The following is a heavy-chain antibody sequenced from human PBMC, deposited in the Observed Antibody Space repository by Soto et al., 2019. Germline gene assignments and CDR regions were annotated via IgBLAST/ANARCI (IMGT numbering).Heavy chain of an antibody. CDR2: MSHIGSV. CDR3: ARSLGWYAIDY. Sequence: QVLLQESGPGLVQPSGTLSLSCVVSGVSIGSNYYWGWVLQPPGEGLEWLGEMSHIGSVNYNPSLNTRVTLSMDKAQNQFSLKLGSVPASDTAVYYCARSLGWYAIDYWGQGTLVIVSS. D-gene: IGHD6-19*01. J-gene: IGHJ4*02. V-gene: IGHV4-4*02. CDR1: GVSIGSNYY.